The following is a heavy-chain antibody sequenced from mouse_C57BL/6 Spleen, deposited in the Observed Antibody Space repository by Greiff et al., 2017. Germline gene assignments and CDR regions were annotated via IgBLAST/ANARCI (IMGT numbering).Heavy chain of an antibody. J-gene: IGHJ4*01. Sequence: QVQLQQPGAELVMPGASVKLSCKASGYTFTSYWMHWVKQRPGQGLEWIGEIDPSDSYTNYNQKFKGKSTLTVDKSSSTAYMQLSSLTSEDSAVYFCAREGAVVADYYAMDYWGQGTSVTVAS. V-gene: IGHV1-69*01. D-gene: IGHD1-1*01. CDR3: AREGAVVADYYAMDY. CDR1: GYTFTSYW. CDR2: IDPSDSYT.